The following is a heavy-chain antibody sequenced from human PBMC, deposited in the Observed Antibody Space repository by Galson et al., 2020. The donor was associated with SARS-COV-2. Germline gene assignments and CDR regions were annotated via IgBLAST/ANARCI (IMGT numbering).Heavy chain of an antibody. CDR3: ARRDNSAWQFDL. D-gene: IGHD6-19*01. CDR1: EFKFTSYW. J-gene: IGHJ4*02. CDR2: IYPGDSDT. V-gene: IGHV5-51*01. Sequence: GESLKISCHGSEFKFTSYWIAWVRQMPGKGLEWMGVIYPGDSDTRYSPSFEGQVTISVDKSINTAYMQWSSLKASDTAMYYCARRDNSAWQFDLWGQGTLVTVSS.